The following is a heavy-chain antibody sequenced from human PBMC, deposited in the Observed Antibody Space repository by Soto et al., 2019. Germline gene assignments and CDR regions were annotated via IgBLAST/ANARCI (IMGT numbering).Heavy chain of an antibody. CDR1: GDSVSSNHAT. Sequence: SQTLSLTCAISGDSVSSNHATWDWIRQSPSRGLEWLGRTYYRSKWYYDYALSVKSRININADTSKNQFALQLNSVTPEDTAVYYCARGGGNGMDVWGQGTTVTVSS. CDR3: ARGGGNGMDV. D-gene: IGHD3-3*01. V-gene: IGHV6-1*01. CDR2: TYYRSKWYY. J-gene: IGHJ6*02.